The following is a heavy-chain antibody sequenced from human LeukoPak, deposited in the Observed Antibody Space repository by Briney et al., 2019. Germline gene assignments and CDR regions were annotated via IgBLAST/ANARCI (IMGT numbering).Heavy chain of an antibody. J-gene: IGHJ3*02. CDR3: AKDQWDYYDSSGSPGAFDI. V-gene: IGHV3-23*01. CDR2: ISGSGGST. Sequence: GGSLRLSCAVSGFTFSSYAMSWVRQAPGKGLEWVSAISGSGGSTYYADSVKGRFTISRDNSKNTLYLQMNSLRAEDTAVYYCAKDQWDYYDSSGSPGAFDIWGQGTMVTVSS. D-gene: IGHD3-22*01. CDR1: GFTFSSYA.